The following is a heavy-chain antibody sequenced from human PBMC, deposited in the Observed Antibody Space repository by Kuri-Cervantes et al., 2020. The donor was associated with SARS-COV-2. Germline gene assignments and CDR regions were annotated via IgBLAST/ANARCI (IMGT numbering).Heavy chain of an antibody. V-gene: IGHV3-53*01. CDR1: GLTVRSNY. CDR2: IYSGGST. CDR3: ARERYGDYVSPYQYYGMDV. J-gene: IGHJ6*02. D-gene: IGHD4-17*01. Sequence: GESLKISCAASGLTVRSNYMSWVRQAPGKGLEWVSVIYSGGSTYYADSVKGRFTISRDSSKNMLYLQMNSLRAEDTAVYYCARERYGDYVSPYQYYGMDVWGQGTTGTGSS.